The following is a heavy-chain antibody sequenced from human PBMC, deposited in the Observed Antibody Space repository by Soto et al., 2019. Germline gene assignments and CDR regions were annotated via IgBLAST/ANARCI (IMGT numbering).Heavy chain of an antibody. CDR2: ISYDGSNK. D-gene: IGHD1-26*01. Sequence: PGRSMGLSCAASGFPFSSYGMHWVRQAPGKGLEWVAVISYDGSNKYYADSVKGRFTISRDNSKNTLYLQMNSLRAEDTAVYYCAKMSRRELLRYYYYGMDVWGQGTTVTVSS. J-gene: IGHJ6*02. CDR1: GFPFSSYG. CDR3: AKMSRRELLRYYYYGMDV. V-gene: IGHV3-30*18.